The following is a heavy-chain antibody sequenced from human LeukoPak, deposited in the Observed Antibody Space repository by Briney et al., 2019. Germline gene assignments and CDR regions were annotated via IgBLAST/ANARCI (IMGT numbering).Heavy chain of an antibody. Sequence: PGGSLRLSCAASGFTFSSYSMNWVRQAPGKGLEWVSYISSSSSTIYYADSVKGRFTISRDNAKNSLYLQMNSLRAEDTAVYYCAKATLTTRDYYYGMDVWGQGTTVTLSS. CDR1: GFTFSSYS. CDR3: AKATLTTRDYYYGMDV. D-gene: IGHD4-11*01. CDR2: ISSSSSTI. V-gene: IGHV3-48*01. J-gene: IGHJ6*02.